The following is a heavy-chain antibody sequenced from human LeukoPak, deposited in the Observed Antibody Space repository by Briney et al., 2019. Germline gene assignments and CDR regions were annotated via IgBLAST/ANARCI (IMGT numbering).Heavy chain of an antibody. CDR1: GGSISSSSYY. CDR2: IYYSGST. D-gene: IGHD2-2*01. J-gene: IGHJ6*03. V-gene: IGHV4-39*01. CDR3: ARHIVVVPAAMGYYYYYYMDV. Sequence: SETLSLTCTVSGGSISSSSYYWGWIRPPPGKGLEWIGCIYYSGSTYYNPSLKSRVTISVDTSKNQFSLKLSSVTAADTAVYYCARHIVVVPAAMGYYYYYYMDVWGKGTTVTVS.